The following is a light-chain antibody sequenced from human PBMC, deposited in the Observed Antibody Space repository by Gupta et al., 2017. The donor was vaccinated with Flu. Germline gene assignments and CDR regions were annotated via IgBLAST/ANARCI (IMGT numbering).Light chain of an antibody. J-gene: IGKJ2*01. CDR1: QNIDDDY. CDR3: RQDGRSPYT. Sequence: IVLAQSPGTLSLSPGERATLSCRASQNIDDDYLAWYQQAPGQTPRLLIYGASYRAPGVPDRFSGRGSGTEFTLAISRLEPEDFAVYYCRQDGRSPYTFGRGTTMEIK. V-gene: IGKV3-20*01. CDR2: GAS.